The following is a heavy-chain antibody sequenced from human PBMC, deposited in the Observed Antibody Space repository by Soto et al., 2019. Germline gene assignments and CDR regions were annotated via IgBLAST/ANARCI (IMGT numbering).Heavy chain of an antibody. J-gene: IGHJ6*02. CDR3: ARGPFRPSAMDV. D-gene: IGHD3-10*01. V-gene: IGHV1-18*01. CDR2: ISAYNGNT. Sequence: ASVKVSCKASGYTFTSYGISWVRQAPGQGLEWMGWISAYNGNTNYAQKLEGRVTMTTDTSTSTAYMQLRSLRSDDTAVYYCARGPFRPSAMDVWGQGTTVTVSS. CDR1: GYTFTSYG.